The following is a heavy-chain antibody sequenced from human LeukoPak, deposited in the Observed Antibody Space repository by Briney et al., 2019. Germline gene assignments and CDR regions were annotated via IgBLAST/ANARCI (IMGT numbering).Heavy chain of an antibody. Sequence: SVKVSCKASGGTFSSYAISWVRQAPGQGLEWMGRIIPIFGTANYAQKFQGRVTITTDESTSTAYMELSSLRSEDTAVYSCAIERSTVGDPDYFDYWGQGTLVTVSS. CDR2: IIPIFGTA. V-gene: IGHV1-69*05. J-gene: IGHJ4*02. CDR1: GGTFSSYA. D-gene: IGHD4-23*01. CDR3: AIERSTVGDPDYFDY.